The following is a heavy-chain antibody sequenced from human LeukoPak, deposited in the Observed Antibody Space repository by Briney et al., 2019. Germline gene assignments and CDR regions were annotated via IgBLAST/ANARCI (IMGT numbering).Heavy chain of an antibody. J-gene: IGHJ5*02. V-gene: IGHV4-39*01. D-gene: IGHD2-21*02. CDR2: IHYSGKT. Sequence: PSETLSLTCIVSGGFISNSIYYWAWIRQPPGEGLEWIGSIHYSGKTYYYPSFKSRVTMSVDTSKNQFSLKLSSVTAADTSVYYCVRRCGGYCSSKMGLDLWGQGTAVTVSS. CDR1: GGFISNSIYY. CDR3: VRRCGGYCSSKMGLDL.